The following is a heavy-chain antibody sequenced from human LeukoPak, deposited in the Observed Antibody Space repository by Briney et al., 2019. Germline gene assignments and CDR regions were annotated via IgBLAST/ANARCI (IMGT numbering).Heavy chain of an antibody. J-gene: IGHJ6*03. V-gene: IGHV1-69*13. Sequence: GASVKVSCKASGYTFTSYDINWVRQATGQGLEWMGGIIPIFGTANYAQKFQGRVTITADESTSTAYMELSSLRSEDTAVYYCARGQQVVGYYYYYMDVWGKGTTVTISS. CDR1: GYTFTSYD. D-gene: IGHD6-13*01. CDR2: IIPIFGTA. CDR3: ARGQQVVGYYYYYMDV.